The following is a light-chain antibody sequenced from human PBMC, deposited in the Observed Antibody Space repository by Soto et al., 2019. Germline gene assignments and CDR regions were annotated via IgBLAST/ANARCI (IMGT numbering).Light chain of an antibody. Sequence: YELTQPPSVLVAPGKTARITCGGNNIGSKSVHWYQQKPGQAPVLVIYYDTDRPSGIPERFSGSNSGNTATLTISRVEAGDEADYYCQVWDSSSDHVVFGGGTKLTVL. CDR2: YDT. V-gene: IGLV3-21*04. J-gene: IGLJ2*01. CDR3: QVWDSSSDHVV. CDR1: NIGSKS.